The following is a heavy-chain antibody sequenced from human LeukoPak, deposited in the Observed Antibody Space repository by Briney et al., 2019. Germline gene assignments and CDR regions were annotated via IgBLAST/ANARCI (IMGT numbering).Heavy chain of an antibody. V-gene: IGHV4-59*08. CDR2: IYYSGST. CDR1: GGSISSYY. D-gene: IGHD6-19*01. Sequence: SETLSLTCTVSGGSISSYYWSWIRQPTGKGLEWIGYIYYSGSTNYNPSLKSRVTISVDTSKNQFSLKLSSVTAADTAVYYCARHDSSGWQDAFDIWGQGTMVTVSS. CDR3: ARHDSSGWQDAFDI. J-gene: IGHJ3*02.